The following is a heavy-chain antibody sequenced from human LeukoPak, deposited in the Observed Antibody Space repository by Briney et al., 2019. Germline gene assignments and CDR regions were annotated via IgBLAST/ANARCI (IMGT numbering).Heavy chain of an antibody. J-gene: IGHJ4*02. CDR2: ISSSGSTI. Sequence: GGSLRLSCAASGFTFSKMNWVRQAPGTGLKWVSYISSSGSTIYYADSVKGRFTISRDNAKNYLYPQMNSLRAEDTALYYCARVSDITVAAYFDYWGQGTLVTVSS. V-gene: IGHV3-48*03. CDR1: GFTFSK. CDR3: ARVSDITVAAYFDY. D-gene: IGHD6-19*01.